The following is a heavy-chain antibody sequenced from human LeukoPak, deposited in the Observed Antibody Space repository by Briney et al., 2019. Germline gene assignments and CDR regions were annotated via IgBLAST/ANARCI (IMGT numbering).Heavy chain of an antibody. CDR3: AKGLGPLVRGVVPRTYYMDV. D-gene: IGHD3-10*01. Sequence: PAGSLRLSCVGYGFTFSSYGIHWVRQLPGKGPEWVAIISYDGSSEFYADSVKGRFKISRDNSKNTVNLQMNSLGVEDTAVYYCAKGLGPLVRGVVPRTYYMDVWGRGTTVTVSS. J-gene: IGHJ6*03. CDR1: GFTFSSYG. CDR2: ISYDGSSE. V-gene: IGHV3-30*18.